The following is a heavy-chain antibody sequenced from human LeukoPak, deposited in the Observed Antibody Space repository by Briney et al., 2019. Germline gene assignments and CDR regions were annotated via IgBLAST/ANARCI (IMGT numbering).Heavy chain of an antibody. CDR3: ARGTRGYSYNYYYMDV. CDR2: INPSGST. Sequence: SETLSLTCAVYGVSVSDYYWSWIRQPPGKGLEWIGEINPSGSTNYNPSLKSRVTISADTSKNQFSLNLSSVTAADTAVYYCARGTRGYSYNYYYMDVWGKGTTVTVSS. D-gene: IGHD5-18*01. J-gene: IGHJ6*03. CDR1: GVSVSDYY. V-gene: IGHV4-34*01.